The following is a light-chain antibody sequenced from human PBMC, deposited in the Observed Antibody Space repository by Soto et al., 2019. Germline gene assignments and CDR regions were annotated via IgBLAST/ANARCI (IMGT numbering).Light chain of an antibody. J-gene: IGLJ1*01. CDR3: GSYTSSSTLYV. Sequence: QSALTQPASVSGSPGQSITISCTGTSSDVGGYNYVSWYQQHPGKAPKLMIYDVSNRPSEVSNRFSGSKSGNTASLTISGLLAEDAADYYSGSYTSSSTLYVFGTGTKLTVL. CDR1: SSDVGGYNY. V-gene: IGLV2-14*01. CDR2: DVS.